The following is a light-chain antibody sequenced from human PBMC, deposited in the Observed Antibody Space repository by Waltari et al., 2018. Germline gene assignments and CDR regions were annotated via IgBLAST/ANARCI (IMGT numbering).Light chain of an antibody. CDR3: CSYAGSITFWV. V-gene: IGLV2-11*02. CDR1: RSAVGGYHY. J-gene: IGLJ3*02. CDR2: EVT. Sequence: QSALTQPRSVSGSPGQSVTISCPGTRSAVGGYHYVPWYQHHPGKAPKLIIYEVTKRPSGVPDRFSASKSDNTASLTISGLQAEDEADYYCCSYAGSITFWVFGGGTKLTVL.